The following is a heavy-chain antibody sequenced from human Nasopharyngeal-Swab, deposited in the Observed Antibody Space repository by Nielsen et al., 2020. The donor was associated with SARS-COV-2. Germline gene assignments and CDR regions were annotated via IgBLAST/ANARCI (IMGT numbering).Heavy chain of an antibody. D-gene: IGHD3-10*01. J-gene: IGHJ4*02. CDR1: GFTFSSYS. V-gene: IGHV3-21*01. CDR2: ISSSSSYI. CDR3: ARDVMVRGVIGY. Sequence: GESLKISCAASGFTFSSYSMNWVRQAPGKGLEWVSSISSSSSYIYYADSVKGRFTISRDNAKNSLYLQMNSLRAEDTAVYYCARDVMVRGVIGYWGQGTLDTVSS.